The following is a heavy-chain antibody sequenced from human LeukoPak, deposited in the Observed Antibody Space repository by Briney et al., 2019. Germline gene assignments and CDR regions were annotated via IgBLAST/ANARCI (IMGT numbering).Heavy chain of an antibody. D-gene: IGHD3-16*01. CDR3: ASHYYDYIWGSYSPFDY. CDR2: INPNSGGT. Sequence: ASVKVSCKASGYTFTGYYMHWVRQAPGLGLEWMGWINPNSGGTNYAQKFQGRVTMTRDTSISTAYMELSRLRSDDTAVYYCASHYYDYIWGSYSPFDYWGQGTLVTVSS. CDR1: GYTFTGYY. V-gene: IGHV1-2*02. J-gene: IGHJ4*02.